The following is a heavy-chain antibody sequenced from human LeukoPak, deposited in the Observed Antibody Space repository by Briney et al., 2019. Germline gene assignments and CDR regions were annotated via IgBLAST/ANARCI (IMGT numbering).Heavy chain of an antibody. Sequence: GGSLRLSCPASGFTFSSYAMSWVRQAPGKGLEWVSAISGSGGSTYYADSVKGRFTISRDNSKNTMYLQMNNLRTEDTAVYFCAKDLGGYYNWFDPWGQGTLVTVSS. V-gene: IGHV3-23*01. D-gene: IGHD3-22*01. CDR3: AKDLGGYYNWFDP. CDR2: ISGSGGST. J-gene: IGHJ5*02. CDR1: GFTFSSYA.